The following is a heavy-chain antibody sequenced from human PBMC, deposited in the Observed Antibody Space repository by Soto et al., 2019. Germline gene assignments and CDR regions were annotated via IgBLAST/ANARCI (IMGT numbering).Heavy chain of an antibody. CDR1: GGTFSSYA. CDR3: AREYLGVYYYYGMDV. CDR2: IIPIFGTA. V-gene: IGHV1-69*01. J-gene: IGHJ6*02. Sequence: KVSCKASGGTFSSYAISWVRQAPGQGLEWMGGIIPIFGTANYAQKFQGRVTITADESTSTAYMELSSLRSEDTAVYYCAREYLGVYYYYGMDVWGQGTTVTVSS.